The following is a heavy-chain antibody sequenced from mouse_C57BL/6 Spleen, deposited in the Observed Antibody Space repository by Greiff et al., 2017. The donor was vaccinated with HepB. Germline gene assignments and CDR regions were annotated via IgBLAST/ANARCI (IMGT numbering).Heavy chain of an antibody. J-gene: IGHJ1*03. D-gene: IGHD2-4*01. Sequence: EVQRVESGGGLVKPGGSLKLSCAASGFTFSSYTMSWVRQTPEKRLEWVATISGGGGNTYYPDSVKGRFTISRDNAKNTLYLQMSSLRSEDTALYYCARQGRSTMITHWYFDVWGTGTTVTVSS. V-gene: IGHV5-9*01. CDR2: ISGGGGNT. CDR3: ARQGRSTMITHWYFDV. CDR1: GFTFSSYT.